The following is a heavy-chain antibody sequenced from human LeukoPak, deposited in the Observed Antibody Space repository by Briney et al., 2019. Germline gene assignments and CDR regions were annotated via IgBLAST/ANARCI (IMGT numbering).Heavy chain of an antibody. CDR3: ARVGANPGGGIHPYGMDV. CDR2: TYYRSKWYN. D-gene: IGHD1-26*01. Sequence: SQTLSLTCAISGDSVSSNSAAWNWIRQSPSRGLEWLGRTYYRSKWYNDYAVSVKSRITINPDTSKNQFSLQLNSVTPEDTAVYYCARVGANPGGGIHPYGMDVWGQGTTVTVSS. V-gene: IGHV6-1*01. CDR1: GDSVSSNSAA. J-gene: IGHJ6*02.